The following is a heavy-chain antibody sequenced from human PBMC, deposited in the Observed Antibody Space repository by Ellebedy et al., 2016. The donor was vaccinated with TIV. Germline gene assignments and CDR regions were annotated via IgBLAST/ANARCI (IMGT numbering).Heavy chain of an antibody. V-gene: IGHV5-51*01. Sequence: KVSCKGSGYSFTTYWIGWVRQMPGKGLEWMGMIYPGDSDTRYNPSFQGQVTMSADKSISTAYLQWTSLTASDTAMYYCARQNYGGDSVQFDYWGQGTLITVSS. CDR2: IYPGDSDT. J-gene: IGHJ4*02. D-gene: IGHD4-23*01. CDR3: ARQNYGGDSVQFDY. CDR1: GYSFTTYW.